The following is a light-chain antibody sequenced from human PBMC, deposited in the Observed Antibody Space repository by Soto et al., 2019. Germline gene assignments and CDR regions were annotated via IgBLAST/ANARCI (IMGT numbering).Light chain of an antibody. Sequence: ETVMAQSPAALSGSAVERCTLSCLASESVNDNLAWYHQKPGQAPRLLIYGASSRATGIPDRFSGSGSGTDFTLTISSLQSEDFGVYYCQQYNDWFSITFGQGTRLETK. J-gene: IGKJ5*01. CDR1: ESVNDN. V-gene: IGKV3D-15*01. CDR3: QQYNDWFSIT. CDR2: GAS.